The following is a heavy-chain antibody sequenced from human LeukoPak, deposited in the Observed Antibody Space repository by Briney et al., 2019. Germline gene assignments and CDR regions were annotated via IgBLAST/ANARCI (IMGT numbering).Heavy chain of an antibody. CDR3: ASVGFWNGYFDY. V-gene: IGHV1-18*01. CDR1: GYPFTSYG. CDR2: ISGYNGNT. J-gene: IGHJ4*02. Sequence: ASVKVSCKASGYPFTSYGVSWVPQAPGQGLEWMGWISGYNGNTNYAQKFRGRVTITTDASTSTSYMELSSVRSEDTAVYYCASVGFWNGYFDYWGQGTLVTVSS. D-gene: IGHD3-3*01.